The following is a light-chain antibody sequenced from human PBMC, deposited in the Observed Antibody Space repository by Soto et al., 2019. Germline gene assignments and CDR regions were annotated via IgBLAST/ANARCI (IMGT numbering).Light chain of an antibody. Sequence: QSVLTQPRSVSGSPGQSVTISCTGSSSDVGGYNFVSWYLQYPGKAPKLLIYDVDKRPSGVPHRFSGSRSGNTASLTISGLQAVDEADYFCCSYAGSPWVFGTGTKVTVL. V-gene: IGLV2-11*01. CDR2: DVD. J-gene: IGLJ1*01. CDR1: SSDVGGYNF. CDR3: CSYAGSPWV.